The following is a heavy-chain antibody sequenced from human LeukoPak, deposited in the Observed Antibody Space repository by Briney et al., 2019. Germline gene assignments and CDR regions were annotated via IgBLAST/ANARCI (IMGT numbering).Heavy chain of an antibody. CDR2: ISSSGSTI. Sequence: GGSLRLSCEASGFSFRDHYMSWMRQAPGKGLEWVSYISSSGSTIYYADSVKGRFTISRDNAKNSLYLQMNSLRAEDTAVYYCAKDLHYYDSSGYYFYYYGMDVWGQGTTVTVSS. D-gene: IGHD3-22*01. V-gene: IGHV3-11*04. CDR3: AKDLHYYDSSGYYFYYYGMDV. J-gene: IGHJ6*02. CDR1: GFSFRDHY.